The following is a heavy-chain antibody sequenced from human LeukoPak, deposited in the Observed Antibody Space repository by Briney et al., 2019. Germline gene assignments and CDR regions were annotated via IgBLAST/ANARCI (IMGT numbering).Heavy chain of an antibody. Sequence: GFLRLSCAASGFSFSSYAMSWVRQTSERGLEWVSSISTRGASTYYADSVKGRFTVSRDNSKDTLYLQMNSLTAEDTALYYCTSSFDYWGQGILVTVSS. CDR2: ISTRGAST. V-gene: IGHV3-23*01. CDR3: TSSFDY. J-gene: IGHJ4*02. CDR1: GFSFSSYA. D-gene: IGHD2-2*01.